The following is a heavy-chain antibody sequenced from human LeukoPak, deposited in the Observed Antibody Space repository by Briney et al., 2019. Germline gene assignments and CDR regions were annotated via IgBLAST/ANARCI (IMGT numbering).Heavy chain of an antibody. D-gene: IGHD2-15*01. CDR2: INPNSGGT. Sequence: EASVKVSCKASGYTFTGYYMHWVRQAPGQGLEWMGWINPNSGGTNYAQKFQGRVTMTRDTSISTAYMELSRLRSDDTAVYYCASEDCSGGSCSYYYYMDVWGKGTTVTVSS. CDR1: GYTFTGYY. J-gene: IGHJ6*03. V-gene: IGHV1-2*02. CDR3: ASEDCSGGSCSYYYYMDV.